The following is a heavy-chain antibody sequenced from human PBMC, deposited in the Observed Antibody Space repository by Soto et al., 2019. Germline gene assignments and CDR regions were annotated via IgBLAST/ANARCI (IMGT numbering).Heavy chain of an antibody. CDR3: ARDFSYFDS. J-gene: IGHJ4*02. CDR1: GGSFNSGSYS. CDR2: VYHTGRT. Sequence: QVQLQESGPGLVTPSETLSLTCTVSGGSFNSGSYSWSWIRQPPGTGLEWIGYVYHTGRTLYNPSIKSRVSISMDTYKNQFSLNLYSVTAADTAVYFSARDFSYFDSCCQGTLVTVSS. D-gene: IGHD3-3*01. V-gene: IGHV4-61*01.